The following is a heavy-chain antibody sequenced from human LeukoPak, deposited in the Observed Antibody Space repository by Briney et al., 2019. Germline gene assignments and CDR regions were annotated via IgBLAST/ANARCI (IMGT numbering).Heavy chain of an antibody. V-gene: IGHV3-53*01. CDR3: ARRSGFGELLSLDY. CDR1: GFTVSSNY. CDR2: IYSGGST. Sequence: GGSLRLSCAASGFTVSSNYMSWVRQAPGKGLEWVSVIYSGGSTYYADSVKGRFTISRDNSKNTLYLQMNSLRAEDTAVYYCARRSGFGELLSLDYWGQGTLVTVSS. J-gene: IGHJ4*02. D-gene: IGHD3-10*01.